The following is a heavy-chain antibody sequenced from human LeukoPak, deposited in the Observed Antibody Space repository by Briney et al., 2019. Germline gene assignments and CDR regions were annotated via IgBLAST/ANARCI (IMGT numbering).Heavy chain of an antibody. V-gene: IGHV1-69*13. CDR1: GGTFSSYA. J-gene: IGHJ4*02. CDR3: AARIAAAGTQPFDY. D-gene: IGHD6-13*01. Sequence: ASVKVSCKASGGTFSSYAISWVRQAPGQGLEWMGGIIPIFGTANYAQKFRGRVTITADESTSTAYMELSSLRSEDTAVYYCAARIAAAGTQPFDYWGQGTLVTVSS. CDR2: IIPIFGTA.